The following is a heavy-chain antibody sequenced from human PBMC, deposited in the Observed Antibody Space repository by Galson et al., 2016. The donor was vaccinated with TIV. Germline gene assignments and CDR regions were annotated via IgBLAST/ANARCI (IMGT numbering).Heavy chain of an antibody. CDR1: GYTFTDYG. J-gene: IGHJ4*02. V-gene: IGHV1-18*01. CDR2: ISGYSGNT. D-gene: IGHD1-26*01. CDR3: ARDRMSPLVGATQDF. Sequence: SVKVSCKASGYTFTDYGISWVRQAPGQGLEWMGWISGYSGNTNHAQYFQGRVTMTTNTSTRTAYMELSSLRSDDTAVYYCARDRMSPLVGATQDFWGQGTLVSVSS.